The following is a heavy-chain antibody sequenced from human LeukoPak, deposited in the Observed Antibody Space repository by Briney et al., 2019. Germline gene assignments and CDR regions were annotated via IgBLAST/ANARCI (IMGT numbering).Heavy chain of an antibody. CDR1: GGTFSSYT. D-gene: IGHD3-22*01. Sequence: SVKVSCRASGGTFSSYTISWVRQAPGQGLEWMGRIIPILGIANYAQKFQGRATITADKSTSTAYMELSSLRSEDTAVYYCARVGYDSSGYSNRNNWFDPWGQGTLVTVSS. CDR2: IIPILGIA. V-gene: IGHV1-69*02. CDR3: ARVGYDSSGYSNRNNWFDP. J-gene: IGHJ5*02.